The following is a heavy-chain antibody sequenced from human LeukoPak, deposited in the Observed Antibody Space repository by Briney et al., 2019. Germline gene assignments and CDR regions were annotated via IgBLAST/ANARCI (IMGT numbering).Heavy chain of an antibody. CDR2: ISYDGSNK. V-gene: IGHV3-30*18. D-gene: IGHD3-9*01. CDR3: AKSDILTGYYDYHYGMDV. Sequence: GGSLRLSCAASGFTFSSYGMHWVRQAPGKGLEWVAVISYDGSNKYYADSVKGRFTISRDNSKNTLYLQMNSLRAEDTAVYYCAKSDILTGYYDYHYGMDVWAKGPRSPSP. CDR1: GFTFSSYG. J-gene: IGHJ6*02.